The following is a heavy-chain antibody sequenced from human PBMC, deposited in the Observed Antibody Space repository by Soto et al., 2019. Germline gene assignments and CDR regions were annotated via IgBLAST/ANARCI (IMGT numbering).Heavy chain of an antibody. J-gene: IGHJ4*02. D-gene: IGHD6-6*01. V-gene: IGHV1-18*01. CDR1: GFTFTNYG. CDR3: ARGGSASDFDR. Sequence: ASVKVSCKASGFTFTNYGSNWVRQAPGQGLEWLGWISAYNGNTNYAQRLQGRVTLTTDTSTSTGYMELRSLTSDDTAVYYCARGGSASDFDRWGQGTLVTVSS. CDR2: ISAYNGNT.